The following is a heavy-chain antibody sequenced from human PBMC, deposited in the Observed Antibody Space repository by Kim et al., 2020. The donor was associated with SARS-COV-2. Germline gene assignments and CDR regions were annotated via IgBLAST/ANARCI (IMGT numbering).Heavy chain of an antibody. CDR1: GFTFSSYS. CDR2: ISSSSSTI. D-gene: IGHD3-10*01. Sequence: GGSLRLSCAASGFTFSSYSMNWVRQAPGKGLEWVSYISSSSSTIYYADSVKGRFTISRDNAKNSLYLQMNSLRAEDTAVYYCARDLPYYYGSGRSPFDYWGQGTLVTVSS. CDR3: ARDLPYYYGSGRSPFDY. J-gene: IGHJ4*02. V-gene: IGHV3-48*04.